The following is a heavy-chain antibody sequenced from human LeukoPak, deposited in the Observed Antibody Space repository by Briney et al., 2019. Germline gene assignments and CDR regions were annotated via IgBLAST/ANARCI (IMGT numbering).Heavy chain of an antibody. CDR2: ISGSGGST. CDR1: GFTFSSYA. Sequence: GGSLRLSCAASGFTFSSYAMSWVRQAPGKGLEWVSAISGSGGSTYYADSVKGRFTFSRDNSKNTLYLQMNSLRAEDTAVYYCAKDKHYYDSSGYWGQGTLVTVSS. V-gene: IGHV3-23*01. D-gene: IGHD3-22*01. J-gene: IGHJ4*02. CDR3: AKDKHYYDSSGY.